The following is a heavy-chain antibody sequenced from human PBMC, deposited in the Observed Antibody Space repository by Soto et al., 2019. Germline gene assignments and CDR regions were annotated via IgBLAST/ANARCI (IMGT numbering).Heavy chain of an antibody. CDR1: GGTCSSYG. J-gene: IGHJ4*02. D-gene: IGHD2-2*02. Sequence: SLRLPCAASGGTCSSYGRRWIRQAPGKGLEWVAVISYDGSNKYYPYSVKGLFTISKDNSNNTLYLQMNSLRSDDTAVYYGEKASPSGFSIPPFLDYRGKGTLVPVSP. CDR2: ISYDGSNK. CDR3: EKASPSGFSIPPFLDY. V-gene: IGHV3-30*18.